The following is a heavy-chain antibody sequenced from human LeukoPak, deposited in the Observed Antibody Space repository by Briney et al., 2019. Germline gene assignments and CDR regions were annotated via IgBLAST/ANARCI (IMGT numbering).Heavy chain of an antibody. CDR2: IKQDGSEQ. CDR3: ARESIIVAIPYYYYYMDV. D-gene: IGHD5-12*01. J-gene: IGHJ6*03. V-gene: IGHV3-7*01. Sequence: GGSLRLSCAASGFTFTTYWMGWVRQAPGKGLEWVANIKQDGSEQYYVDSVKGRFTISRDNAKNSLYLQMNSLRAEDTAVYYCARESIIVAIPYYYYYMDVWGKGTTVTVSS. CDR1: GFTFTTYW.